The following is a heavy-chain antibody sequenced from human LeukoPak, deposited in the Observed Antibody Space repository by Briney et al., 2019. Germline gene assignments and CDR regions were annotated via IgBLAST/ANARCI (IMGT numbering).Heavy chain of an antibody. CDR3: ARDPGYCSGGSCYQAAFDI. D-gene: IGHD2-15*01. CDR2: IIPILGIA. CDR1: GGTFSSYA. V-gene: IGHV1-69*04. J-gene: IGHJ3*02. Sequence: ASVKVSYKASGGTFSSYAISWVRQAPGQGLEWMGRIIPILGIANYAQKFQGRVTITADKSTSTAYMELSSLRSEDTAVYYCARDPGYCSGGSCYQAAFDIWGQGTMVTVSS.